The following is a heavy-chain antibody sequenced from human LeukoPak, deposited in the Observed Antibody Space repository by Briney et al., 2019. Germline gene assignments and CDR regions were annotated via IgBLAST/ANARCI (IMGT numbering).Heavy chain of an antibody. J-gene: IGHJ6*03. CDR3: ARAAADFWSGYYLVGYYYYYMDV. CDR1: GGSISSYY. CDR2: IYYSGST. D-gene: IGHD3-3*01. V-gene: IGHV4-59*08. Sequence: SETLSLTCTVSGGSISSYYWSWIRQPPGKGLEWIGYIYYSGSTNYNPSLKSRVTISVDTSKNQFSLKLSSVTAADTAVYYCARAAADFWSGYYLVGYYYYYMDVWGKGTTVTVSS.